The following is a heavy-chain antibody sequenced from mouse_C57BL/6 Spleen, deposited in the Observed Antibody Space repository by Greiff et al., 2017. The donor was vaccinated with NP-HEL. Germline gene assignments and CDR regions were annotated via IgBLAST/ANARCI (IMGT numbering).Heavy chain of an antibody. V-gene: IGHV5-15*01. CDR2: ISNLAYSI. CDR1: GFTFSDYG. D-gene: IGHD1-1*01. Sequence: EVQLVESGGGLVQPGGSLKLSCAASGFTFSDYGMAWVRQAPRKGPEWVAFISNLAYSIYYADTVTGRFTISRENAKNTLYLGMSSLRSEDTAMYYCARRAYYGSSYAMDYWGQGTSVTVSS. J-gene: IGHJ4*01. CDR3: ARRAYYGSSYAMDY.